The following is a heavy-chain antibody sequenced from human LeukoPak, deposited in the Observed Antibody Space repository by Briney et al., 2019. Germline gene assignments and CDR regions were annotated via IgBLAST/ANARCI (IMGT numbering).Heavy chain of an antibody. D-gene: IGHD6-13*01. J-gene: IGHJ6*02. V-gene: IGHV4-30-4*01. CDR1: GVSISSADNY. Sequence: SETLSLTCTVSGVSISSADNYWTWIRQPPGKGLEWIGYIYYSGSAYYNPSLKGRVNISLDTSKNQVSLKLTAADTAVYCCVRDKWVRAGSSWLHYGMDVWGQGTTVTVSS. CDR2: IYYSGSA. CDR3: VRDKWVRAGSSWLHYGMDV.